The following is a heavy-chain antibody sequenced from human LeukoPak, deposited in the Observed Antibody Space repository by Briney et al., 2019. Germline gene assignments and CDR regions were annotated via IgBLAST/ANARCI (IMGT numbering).Heavy chain of an antibody. J-gene: IGHJ4*02. V-gene: IGHV1-8*01. D-gene: IGHD6-13*01. CDR3: ARHGSPYSSSWYGY. Sequence: ASVKVSCKASGYTFTSYDINWVRQATGQGLEWMGWMNPNSGNTGYAQKFQGRVTMTRNTSISTAYMELSSLRSEDTAVYYCARHGSPYSSSWYGYWGQGTLVTVSS. CDR1: GYTFTSYD. CDR2: MNPNSGNT.